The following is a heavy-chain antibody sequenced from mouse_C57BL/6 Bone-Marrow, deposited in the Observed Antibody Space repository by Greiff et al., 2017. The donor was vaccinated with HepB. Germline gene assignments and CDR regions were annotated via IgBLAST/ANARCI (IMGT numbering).Heavy chain of an antibody. D-gene: IGHD1-1*01. V-gene: IGHV1-63*01. J-gene: IGHJ3*01. Sequence: VQLQESGAELVRPGTSVKMSCKASGYTFTNYWIGWAKQRPGHGLEWIGDIYPGGGYTNYNEKFKGKATLTADKSSSTAYMQFSSLTSEDSAIYYCARRGYGSSSPAWFAYWGQGTLVTVSA. CDR1: GYTFTNYW. CDR2: IYPGGGYT. CDR3: ARRGYGSSSPAWFAY.